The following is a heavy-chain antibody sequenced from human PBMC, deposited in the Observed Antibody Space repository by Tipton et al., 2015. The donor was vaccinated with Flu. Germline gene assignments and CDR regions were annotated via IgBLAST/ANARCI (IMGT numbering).Heavy chain of an antibody. J-gene: IGHJ1*01. CDR3: AREKDSSGSEYFQH. CDR2: VSHSGST. V-gene: IGHV4-39*07. Sequence: TLSLTCTVSGDSITSSSFYWGWIRQPPGKGLEWIGSVSHSGSTSYNPSLKSRVTISLDTSKNQFSLKLSSVTAADTAVYYCAREKDSSGSEYFQHWGQGTLVTVSS. D-gene: IGHD6-19*01. CDR1: GDSITSSSFY.